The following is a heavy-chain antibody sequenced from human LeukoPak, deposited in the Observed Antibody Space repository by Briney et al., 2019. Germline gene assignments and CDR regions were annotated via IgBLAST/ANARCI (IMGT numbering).Heavy chain of an antibody. J-gene: IGHJ4*02. D-gene: IGHD6-19*01. V-gene: IGHV3-23*01. CDR3: ARDIAVAGLLDY. CDR1: GFTFSSYA. CDR2: ISGSGGST. Sequence: GGSLRLSCAASGFTFSSYAMSWVRQAPGKGLEWVSAISGSGGSTYYAGSVKGRFTISRDNSKNTLYLQMNSLRAEDTAVYYCARDIAVAGLLDYWGQGTLVTVSS.